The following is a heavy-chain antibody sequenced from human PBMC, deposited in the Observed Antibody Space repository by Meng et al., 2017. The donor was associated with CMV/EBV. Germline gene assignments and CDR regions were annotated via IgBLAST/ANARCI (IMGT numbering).Heavy chain of an antibody. V-gene: IGHV3-21*01. CDR2: IRSSSSYI. CDR1: GFTFSSYS. Sequence: GESLKISCAASGFTFSSYSMNWVRQAPGKGLEWVSSIRSSSSYIYYADSVKGRFTISRDNAKNSLHLQMHSLRAEDTAVYYCARSPGTGSYWGQGTLVTVSS. CDR3: ARSPGTGSY. D-gene: IGHD3/OR15-3a*01. J-gene: IGHJ4*02.